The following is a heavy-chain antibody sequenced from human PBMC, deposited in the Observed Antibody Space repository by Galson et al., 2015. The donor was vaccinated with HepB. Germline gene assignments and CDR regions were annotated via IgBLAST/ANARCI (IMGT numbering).Heavy chain of an antibody. D-gene: IGHD5-18*01. V-gene: IGHV1-8*01. CDR1: GYTFTSYD. J-gene: IGHJ6*04. CDR3: ARGLLEYSYGYTPPLPDV. CDR2: MNPNSGNT. Sequence: SVKVSCKASGYTFTSYDINWVRQATGQGLEWMGWMNPNSGNTGYAQKFQGRVTMTRITSISTAYMELSSLRSEDTAVYYCARGLLEYSYGYTPPLPDVWGKGTTVTVSS.